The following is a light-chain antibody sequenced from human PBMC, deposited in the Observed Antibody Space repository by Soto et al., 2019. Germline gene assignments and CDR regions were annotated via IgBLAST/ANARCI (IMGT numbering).Light chain of an antibody. V-gene: IGLV1-47*01. CDR1: SSNIGSNY. CDR2: RNN. CDR3: AAWDDSLSGWV. Sequence: QSVLTQPPSASGTPGQRVTMSRSGSSSNIGSNYVYWYQQLPGTAPKLLIYRNNQRPSGVPDRFSGSKSGTSASLAISGLRSEDEADYYCAAWDDSLSGWVFGGGTKLTVL. J-gene: IGLJ3*02.